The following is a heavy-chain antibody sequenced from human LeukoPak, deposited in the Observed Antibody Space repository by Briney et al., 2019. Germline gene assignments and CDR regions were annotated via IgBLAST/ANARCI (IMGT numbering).Heavy chain of an antibody. CDR1: GFTFSTFA. D-gene: IGHD3-22*01. CDR3: AKAPDSSGFPSYFDS. V-gene: IGHV3-23*01. CDR2: LSGGAVTS. Sequence: PGGSLRLSCAVSGFTFSTFAMNWVRQAPGKGLEWVSSLSGGAVTSYYADSVEGRFTISRDNSKNTLYLQMNSLRAEDTATYYCAKAPDSSGFPSYFDSWGQGTLVAVSS. J-gene: IGHJ4*02.